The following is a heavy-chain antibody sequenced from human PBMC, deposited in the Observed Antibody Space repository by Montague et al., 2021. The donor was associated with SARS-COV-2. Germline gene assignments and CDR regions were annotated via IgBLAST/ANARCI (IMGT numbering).Heavy chain of an antibody. CDR2: IYTSGRT. V-gene: IGHV4-61*02. Sequence: TLSLTCTVSGDSINSGSYYWSWIRQPAGKGLEWIGRIYTSGRTNYNPSLRSRINMSLDTSKSRFSLNLTSVTAADTAVYYCAGPDWLKHWGQGVLVTVSS. CDR1: GDSINSGSYY. CDR3: AGPDWLKH. J-gene: IGHJ1*01. D-gene: IGHD3-9*01.